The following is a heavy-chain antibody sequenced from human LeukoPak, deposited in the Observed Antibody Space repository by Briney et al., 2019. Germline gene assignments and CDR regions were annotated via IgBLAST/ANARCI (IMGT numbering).Heavy chain of an antibody. CDR3: ARDGSVLAVATDY. V-gene: IGHV4-38-2*02. CDR1: GYSISSGYY. Sequence: PSETLSLTCTVSGYSISSGYYWGWIRQPPGKGLEWIGSIYHSGSTYDNPSLKSRVSMSVDTSTNQFSLELTSVTAADTAVYYCARDGSVLAVATDYWGQGTLVTVSS. D-gene: IGHD6-19*01. J-gene: IGHJ4*02. CDR2: IYHSGST.